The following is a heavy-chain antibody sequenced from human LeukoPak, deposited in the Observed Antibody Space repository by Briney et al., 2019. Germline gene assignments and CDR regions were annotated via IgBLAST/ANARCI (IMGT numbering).Heavy chain of an antibody. CDR3: ARDPEYSSGWYDFFIEDY. CDR1: GFTFSDYY. D-gene: IGHD6-19*01. V-gene: IGHV3-11*04. CDR2: ISSSGSTI. Sequence: PGGSLRLSCAASGFTFSDYYMSWIRQAPGKGLEWVSYISSSGSTIYYADSVKGRFTISRDNAKNSLYLQMNCLRAEDTAVYYCARDPEYSSGWYDFFIEDYWGQGTLVTVSS. J-gene: IGHJ4*02.